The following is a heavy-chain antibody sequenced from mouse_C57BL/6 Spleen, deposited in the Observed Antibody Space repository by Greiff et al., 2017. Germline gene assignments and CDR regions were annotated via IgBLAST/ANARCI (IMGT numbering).Heavy chain of an antibody. D-gene: IGHD2-2*01. CDR2: IYPRDGST. Sequence: VQLQQSDAELVKPGASVKISCKVSGYTFTDHTIHWMKQRPEQGLEWIGYIYPRDGSTTYNEKFKSKATLTADKSSSTAYMQLNSLTSEDSAVYFCARGRLRRGTYYAVDYWGQGTSVTVSS. CDR1: GYTFTDHT. J-gene: IGHJ4*01. V-gene: IGHV1-78*01. CDR3: ARGRLRRGTYYAVDY.